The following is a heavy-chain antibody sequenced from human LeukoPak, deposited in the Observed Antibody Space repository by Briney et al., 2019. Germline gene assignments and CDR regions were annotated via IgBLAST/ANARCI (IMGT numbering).Heavy chain of an antibody. D-gene: IGHD4-11*01. CDR3: AKDYSNYDPYYYYYYMDV. CDR1: GFTFSSYA. V-gene: IGHV3-23*01. CDR2: ISGSGGST. Sequence: AGGSLRLSCAASGFTFSSYAMSWVRQAPGKGLGWVSAISGSGGSTYYADSVKGRFTISRDNSKNTLYLQMNSLRAEDTAVYYCAKDYSNYDPYYYYYYMDVWGKGTTVTVSS. J-gene: IGHJ6*03.